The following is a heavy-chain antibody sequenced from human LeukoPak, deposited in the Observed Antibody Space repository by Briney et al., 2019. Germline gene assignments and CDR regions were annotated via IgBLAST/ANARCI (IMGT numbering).Heavy chain of an antibody. Sequence: GGSLRLSCAASGFTFSTYSMNWVRQAPGKGLEWVSSMSSSSRSIYYADSVKGRFTISRDNAKNLLYLQMNSLRAEDTAVYYCARGIAAAGEINFDYWGQGTLVTVSS. V-gene: IGHV3-21*01. CDR2: MSSSSRSI. J-gene: IGHJ4*02. CDR1: GFTFSTYS. CDR3: ARGIAAAGEINFDY. D-gene: IGHD6-13*01.